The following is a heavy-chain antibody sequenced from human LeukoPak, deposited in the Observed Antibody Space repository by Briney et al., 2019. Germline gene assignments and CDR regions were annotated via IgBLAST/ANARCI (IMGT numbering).Heavy chain of an antibody. J-gene: IGHJ4*02. Sequence: GGSLRLACAASGFTFSSYAMSWVRQAPGKGLEWVSAISGSGGSTYYADSVKGRFTISRDNSKNTLYLQMNSLRAEDTAVYYCAKDQKIVYCSSTSCYLFDYWGQGTPVTVSS. CDR1: GFTFSSYA. CDR3: AKDQKIVYCSSTSCYLFDY. CDR2: ISGSGGST. V-gene: IGHV3-23*01. D-gene: IGHD2-2*01.